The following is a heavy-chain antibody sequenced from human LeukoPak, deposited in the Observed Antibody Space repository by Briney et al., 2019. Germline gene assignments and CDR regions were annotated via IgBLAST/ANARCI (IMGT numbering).Heavy chain of an antibody. V-gene: IGHV4-61*01. D-gene: IGHD3-22*01. CDR1: GGSVSSGSYY. J-gene: IGHJ5*02. Sequence: SETLSLTCTVSGGSVSSGSYYWSWIRQPPGKGLEWIGYIYYSGSTNYNPSLKSRVTISVDTSKNQFSLKLSSVTAADTAVYYCAREVGCPDYYDSNPSVPCYNWFDPWGQGTLVTVSS. CDR3: AREVGCPDYYDSNPSVPCYNWFDP. CDR2: IYYSGST.